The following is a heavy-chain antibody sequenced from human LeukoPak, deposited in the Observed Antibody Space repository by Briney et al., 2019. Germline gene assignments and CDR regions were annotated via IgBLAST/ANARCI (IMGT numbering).Heavy chain of an antibody. J-gene: IGHJ4*02. V-gene: IGHV1-18*01. D-gene: IGHD6-19*01. CDR3: AREVAGRPHPPTN. Sequence: ASVKASFKASGYSFTSYGISWVRQAPGQGLEWMGWISAYNGNTNYAQKLQGRVTMTTDTSTSTAYMELRSLRSDDTAVYYCAREVAGRPHPPTNWGQGTLVTVS. CDR2: ISAYNGNT. CDR1: GYSFTSYG.